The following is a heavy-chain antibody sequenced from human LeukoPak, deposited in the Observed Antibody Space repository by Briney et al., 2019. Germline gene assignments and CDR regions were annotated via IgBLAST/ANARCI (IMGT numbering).Heavy chain of an antibody. V-gene: IGHV4-34*01. J-gene: IGHJ5*02. D-gene: IGHD3-9*01. CDR1: GGSFSGYY. CDR2: INHSGST. CDR3: ARAHPPVLRYFDWLSPGNWSDP. Sequence: SETLSLTCAVYGGSFSGYYWSWIRQPPGKGLEWIGEINHSGSTNYNPSLKSRVTISVDTSKNQFSLKLSSVTAADTAVYYCARAHPPVLRYFDWLSPGNWSDPWGQGTLVTVSS.